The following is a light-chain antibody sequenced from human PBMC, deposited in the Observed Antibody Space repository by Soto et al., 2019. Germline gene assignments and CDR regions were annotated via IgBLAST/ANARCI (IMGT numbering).Light chain of an antibody. J-gene: IGKJ1*01. CDR3: QQSYSIPT. CDR1: QTISTS. Sequence: DIQMTQSPSTLSASVGDRFTITCRATQTISTSLAWYQQIPGRAPKLLIYKASILDTGVPSRFRGSGSGTDFTLTISGLQPEDFATYYCQQSYSIPTFGQGTKVDIK. CDR2: KAS. V-gene: IGKV1-5*03.